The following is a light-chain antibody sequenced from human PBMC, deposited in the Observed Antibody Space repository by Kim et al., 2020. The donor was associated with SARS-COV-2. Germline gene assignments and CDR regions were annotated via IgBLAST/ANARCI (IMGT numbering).Light chain of an antibody. CDR3: SSYTSSSTLV. J-gene: IGLJ3*02. V-gene: IGLV2-14*03. CDR2: DVS. Sequence: QPASVSGSPGQSITISCTGTSSDVGGYNYVSWYQQHPGKAPKLMIYDVSNRPSGVSNRFSGSKSGNTASLTISGLQAEEEADYYCSSYTSSSTLVFG. CDR1: SSDVGGYNY.